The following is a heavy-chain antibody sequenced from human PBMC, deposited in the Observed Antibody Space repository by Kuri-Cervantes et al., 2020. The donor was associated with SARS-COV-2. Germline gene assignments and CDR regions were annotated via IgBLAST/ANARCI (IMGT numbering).Heavy chain of an antibody. V-gene: IGHV3-33*01. CDR2: IWYDGSNK. J-gene: IGHJ6*03. CDR1: GFTFSSYG. Sequence: LSLTCAVSGFTFSSYGMHWVRQAPGKGLEWVAVIWYDGSNKYYADSVKGRFTISRDNSKNTLYLQMNSLRAEDTAVYYCARNAVAGTYYYYMDVWGKGTTVTVSS. CDR3: ARNAVAGTYYYYMDV. D-gene: IGHD6-19*01.